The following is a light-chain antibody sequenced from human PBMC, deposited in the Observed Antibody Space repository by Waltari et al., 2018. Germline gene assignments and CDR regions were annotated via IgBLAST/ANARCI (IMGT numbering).Light chain of an antibody. CDR2: GNN. J-gene: IGLJ3*02. CDR3: QSFDTSLSHGVV. V-gene: IGLV1-40*02. Sequence: QSILTQPPSVSGAPGQRVTISCTGSSSNIGAGHDVHWYQEVPGTGPKLLIYGNNNRPSGVPDRFSGSKSGTSASLTITGLQAEDEADYYCQSFDTSLSHGVVFGGGTKVTVL. CDR1: SSNIGAGHD.